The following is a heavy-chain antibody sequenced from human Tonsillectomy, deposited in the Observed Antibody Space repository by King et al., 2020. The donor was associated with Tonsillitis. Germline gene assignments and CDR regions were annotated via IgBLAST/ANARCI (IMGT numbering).Heavy chain of an antibody. CDR3: ARGYYDYGDSPFDY. V-gene: IGHV3-74*01. CDR2: INGNGSRT. Sequence: VQLVESGGGLVQPGGSLRLSCAASGFSFSTYWMYWVRQAPGKGLVWVSRINGNGSRTNYADSVKGRFTISRDNAKNKMYLQMKSLRAEDTAVYYCARGYYDYGDSPFDYGGKGTLVTVSS. J-gene: IGHJ4*02. D-gene: IGHD4-17*01. CDR1: GFSFSTYW.